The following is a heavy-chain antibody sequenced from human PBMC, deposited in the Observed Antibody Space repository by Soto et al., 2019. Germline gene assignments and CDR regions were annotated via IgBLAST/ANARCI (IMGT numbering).Heavy chain of an antibody. CDR2: ISYDGSNK. CDR1: GFTFSSYG. CDR3: AKDAKGYSSGYYFDY. J-gene: IGHJ4*02. Sequence: QVQLVESGGGVVQPGRSLRLSCAASGFTFSSYGMHWVRQAPGKGLEWVAVISYDGSNKYYADSVKGRFTISRDNSKNTLYLQMNSLRAEDTAVYYCAKDAKGYSSGYYFDYWGQGTLVTVSS. V-gene: IGHV3-30*18. D-gene: IGHD3-22*01.